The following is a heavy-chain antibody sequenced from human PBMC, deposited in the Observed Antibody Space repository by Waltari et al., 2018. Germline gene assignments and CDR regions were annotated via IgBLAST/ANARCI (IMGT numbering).Heavy chain of an antibody. D-gene: IGHD2-15*01. J-gene: IGHJ4*02. CDR2: IYHSGST. CDR3: SQGYCSGGSCYSSAYYFDY. V-gene: IGHV4-38-2*01. Sequence: QVQLQESGPGLVKPSETLSLTCAVSGYSISSGYYWGWIRQPPGKGLEWIGSIYHSGSTYYNPSRKSRVTISVDTSKNQFSLKLSSVTAADTAVYYCSQGYCSGGSCYSSAYYFDYWGQGTLVTVSS. CDR1: GYSISSGYY.